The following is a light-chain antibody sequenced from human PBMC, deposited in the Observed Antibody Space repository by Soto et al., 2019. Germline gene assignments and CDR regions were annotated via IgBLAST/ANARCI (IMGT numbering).Light chain of an antibody. CDR1: QSVSSN. J-gene: IGKJ4*01. Sequence: VKQSPATLSLYKGERATLSCRASQSVSSNLAWYQQKPGQAPRPLIYGASNRATGIPARFSGSGSGTDFTLTIFSLQAEDVATYFCQHYHSYPLSFSGGTNVDIK. CDR3: QHYHSYPLS. CDR2: GAS. V-gene: IGKV3D-15*01.